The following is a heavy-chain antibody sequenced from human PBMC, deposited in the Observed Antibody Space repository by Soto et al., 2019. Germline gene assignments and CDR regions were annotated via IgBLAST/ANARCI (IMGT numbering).Heavy chain of an antibody. CDR1: GGSISSYY. CDR3: ARDYGTSASGVLIKATDY. CDR2: IYYSGST. D-gene: IGHD3-3*01. J-gene: IGHJ4*02. V-gene: IGHV4-59*12. Sequence: SETLSLTCTVSGGSISSYYWSWIRQPPGKGLEWIGYIYYSGSTNYNPSLKGRFTISRDNTKNTLYLQINSLRAEDTAVYYCARDYGTSASGVLIKATDYWGLGTLVTVSS.